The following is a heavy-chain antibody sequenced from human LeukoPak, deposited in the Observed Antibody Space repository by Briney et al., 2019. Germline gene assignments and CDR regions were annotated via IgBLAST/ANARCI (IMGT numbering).Heavy chain of an antibody. CDR1: GYSISSGYY. D-gene: IGHD2-2*03. CDR2: IYHSGST. CDR3: ARDGYCSSTSCYRGAFDI. J-gene: IGHJ3*02. V-gene: IGHV4-38-2*02. Sequence: PETLSLTCTVSGYSISSGYYWGWIRQPPGKGLEWIGSIYHSGSTYYNPSLKSRVTISVDTSKNQFSLKLSSVTAADTAVYYCARDGYCSSTSCYRGAFDIWGQGTMVTVSS.